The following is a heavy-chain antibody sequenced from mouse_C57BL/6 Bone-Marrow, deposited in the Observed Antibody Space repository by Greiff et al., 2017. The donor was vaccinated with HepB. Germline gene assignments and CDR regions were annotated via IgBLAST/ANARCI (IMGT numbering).Heavy chain of an antibody. CDR3: ARWGQLRPLGAMDY. J-gene: IGHJ4*01. CDR1: GYAFSSYW. Sequence: QVQLQQSGAELVKPGASVKISCKASGYAFSSYWMNWVKQRPGKGLEWIGQIYPGDGDTNYNGKFKGKATLTADKSSSTAYMQLSSLTSEDSAVYFCARWGQLRPLGAMDYWGQGTSVTVSS. V-gene: IGHV1-80*01. CDR2: IYPGDGDT. D-gene: IGHD3-2*02.